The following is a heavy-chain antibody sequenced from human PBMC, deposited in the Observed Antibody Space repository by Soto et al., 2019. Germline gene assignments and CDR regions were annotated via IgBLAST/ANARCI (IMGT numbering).Heavy chain of an antibody. CDR3: ARDRVGSNYGFVDY. Sequence: QVQLVESGGGVVQPGRSLRFSCAASGFTFSSYGMHWVRQAPGKGLEWVAVIWYDGSNKYYADSVKGRFTISRDNSKNTLYLQMNSLSAEDTAVYYCARDRVGSNYGFVDYWGQGTLVTVSS. J-gene: IGHJ4*02. CDR2: IWYDGSNK. CDR1: GFTFSSYG. V-gene: IGHV3-33*01. D-gene: IGHD4-4*01.